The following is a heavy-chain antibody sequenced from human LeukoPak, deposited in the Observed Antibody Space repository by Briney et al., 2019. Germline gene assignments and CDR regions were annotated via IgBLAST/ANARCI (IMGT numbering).Heavy chain of an antibody. V-gene: IGHV3-48*01. J-gene: IGHJ4*02. D-gene: IGHD3-16*01. CDR3: ARDYGLYFDY. CDR2: ISSSSSTI. Sequence: PGGSLRLSCAASGFTFSSYSMNWVRQAPGKGLEWVSYISSSSSTIYYADSVKGRFTISRDNAKNSLYLQMNSLRAEDTAVYYCARDYGLYFDYWGQGTLVTVSS. CDR1: GFTFSSYS.